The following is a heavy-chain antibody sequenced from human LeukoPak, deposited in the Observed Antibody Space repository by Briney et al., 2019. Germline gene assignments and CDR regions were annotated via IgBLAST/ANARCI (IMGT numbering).Heavy chain of an antibody. CDR3: ARRVSRGYFDL. V-gene: IGHV4-30-2*01. J-gene: IGHJ2*01. CDR2: IYHSGST. Sequence: SQTLSLTCTVSGGSISSGGYYWSWIRQPPGKGLEWIGYIYHSGSTYDNPSLKSRVTISVDTSKNQFSLKLSSVTAADTAVYYCARRVSRGYFDLWGRGTLVTVSS. CDR1: GGSISSGGYY.